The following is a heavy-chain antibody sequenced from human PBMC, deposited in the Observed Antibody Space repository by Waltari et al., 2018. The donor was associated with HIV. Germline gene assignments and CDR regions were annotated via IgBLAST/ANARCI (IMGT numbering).Heavy chain of an antibody. V-gene: IGHV3-33*01. CDR3: ARDHGSGSYYNYFDS. D-gene: IGHD3-10*01. CDR2: LWYDGSNK. Sequence: QVQLVESGGGVVQPGRSLRLSCAASGFTFSTYGMHWVRQAPGKGLGWGAGLWYDGSNKYYADSVKGRFTISRDNAKDTLYLQMNSVRAEDTAGYLCARDHGSGSYYNYFDSWGQGTLVTVSS. J-gene: IGHJ4*02. CDR1: GFTFSTYG.